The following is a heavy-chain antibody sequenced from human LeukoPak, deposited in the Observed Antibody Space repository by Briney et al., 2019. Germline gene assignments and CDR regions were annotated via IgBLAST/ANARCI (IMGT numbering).Heavy chain of an antibody. CDR2: ISSSGSTI. J-gene: IGHJ4*02. CDR3: ARVLSGGDFDY. Sequence: GGSLRLSCAASGFTFSDYYMSWIRQAPGKGLEWVSYISSSGSTIYYADSVKGRFTISRDNSKNTLYLQMNSLRAEDTAVYYCARVLSGGDFDYWGQGTLVTVSS. CDR1: GFTFSDYY. D-gene: IGHD6-25*01. V-gene: IGHV3-11*01.